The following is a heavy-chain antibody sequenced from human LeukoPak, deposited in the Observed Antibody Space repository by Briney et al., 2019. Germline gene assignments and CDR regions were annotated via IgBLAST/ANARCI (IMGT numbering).Heavy chain of an antibody. J-gene: IGHJ4*02. CDR2: INTSGST. V-gene: IGHV4-4*07. D-gene: IGHD6-6*01. Sequence: PSETLSLTCSVSGGSITTYYWSWIRQPAGKGLEWIGRINTSGSTNYNPSLKSRVTMSVDTSKNQFSLKLSSVTAADTAVYYCAKHRYSSSTNYHFDSWGQGTQVTVSS. CDR1: GGSITTYY. CDR3: AKHRYSSSTNYHFDS.